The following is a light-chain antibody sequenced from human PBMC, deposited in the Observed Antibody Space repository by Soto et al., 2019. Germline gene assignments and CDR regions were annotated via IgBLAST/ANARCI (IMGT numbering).Light chain of an antibody. V-gene: IGLV2-23*01. CDR2: EDT. Sequence: QSALTQPASVSGSPGQSITISCTGTSSDVGSYNLVSWYQQHPGKAPKLMIYEDTKRPSGVSNRFSGSKSSNTASLTISGLQAEDEADYYCSSYAGSTTYVVFGGGTQLTVL. CDR1: SSDVGSYNL. CDR3: SSYAGSTTYVV. J-gene: IGLJ2*01.